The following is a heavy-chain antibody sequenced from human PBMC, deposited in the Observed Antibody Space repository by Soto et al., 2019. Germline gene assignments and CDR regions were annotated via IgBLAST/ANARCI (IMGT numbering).Heavy chain of an antibody. CDR1: GGSISSGGFS. V-gene: IGHV4-30-2*01. J-gene: IGHJ5*02. CDR3: ARGVTGTTAGTYWFDP. Sequence: ASETLSLTCAVSGGSISSGGFSWSWIRQPPGKGLEWIGYIYHSGSTYYNPSLKSRVTISVDRSKNQFSLKLSSVTAADTAVYYCARGVTGTTAGTYWFDPWGQGTLVTVPS. CDR2: IYHSGST. D-gene: IGHD1-7*01.